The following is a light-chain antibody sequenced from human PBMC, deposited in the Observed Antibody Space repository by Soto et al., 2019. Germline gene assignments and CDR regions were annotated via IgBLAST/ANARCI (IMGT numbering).Light chain of an antibody. CDR2: AAS. V-gene: IGKV1-27*01. CDR1: QDIRNY. CDR3: QKYHSTPLT. Sequence: DIQLTQSPASLSAAVGDRVTISCRASQDIRNYLAWYQQRPGTVPKLLMYAASTLQSGVPSRFSGSGSGTDFTLTISRLQPEDVATYYCQKYHSTPLTFGGGTKVGI. J-gene: IGKJ4*01.